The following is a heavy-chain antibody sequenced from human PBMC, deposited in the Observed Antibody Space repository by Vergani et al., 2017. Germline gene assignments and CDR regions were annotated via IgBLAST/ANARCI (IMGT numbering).Heavy chain of an antibody. V-gene: IGHV1-69*08. Sequence: QVQLVQSGAEVKKPGSSVKVSCKASGGTFSSYTISWVRQAPGQGLEWMGRIIPILGIANYAQKFQGRVTITADKSTSTAYMELSSLRSEDTAVYYCARDPTENVWFVELWGYYYYGMDVWGQGTTVTVSS. D-gene: IGHD3-10*01. CDR3: ARDPTENVWFVELWGYYYYGMDV. CDR1: GGTFSSYT. J-gene: IGHJ6*02. CDR2: IIPILGIA.